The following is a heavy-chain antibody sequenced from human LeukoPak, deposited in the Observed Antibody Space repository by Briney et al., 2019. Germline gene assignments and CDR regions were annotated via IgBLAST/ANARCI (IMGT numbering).Heavy chain of an antibody. V-gene: IGHV4-39*01. CDR1: GGSISSSSYY. Sequence: PSETLSLTCTVSGGSISSSSYYWDWIRQPPGKGLEWIGTIYYSGTTYYNPSLKSRVTISVDTSRNQFSLKLSSVTATDTAVYYCARMIGDDAFDIWGQGTMVTVSS. CDR3: ARMIGDDAFDI. D-gene: IGHD3-22*01. CDR2: IYYSGTT. J-gene: IGHJ3*02.